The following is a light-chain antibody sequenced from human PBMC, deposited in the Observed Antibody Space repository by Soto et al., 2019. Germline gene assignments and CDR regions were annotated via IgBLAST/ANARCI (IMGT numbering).Light chain of an antibody. J-gene: IGLJ2*01. CDR3: ISYTSSSTLV. CDR2: EVS. V-gene: IGLV2-14*01. Sequence: QAVVTQPASVSASPGKSITISCAGTSSDVGGWPHVSWYQQHPGKAPKLVIYEVSNRPAAVSSRLSVSKSGSTASLTISGLQAEDEADYDCISYTSSSTLVFGGGTNVTVL. CDR1: SSDVGGWPH.